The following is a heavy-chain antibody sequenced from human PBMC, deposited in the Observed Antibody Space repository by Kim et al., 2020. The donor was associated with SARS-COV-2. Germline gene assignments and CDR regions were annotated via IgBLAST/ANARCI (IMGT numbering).Heavy chain of an antibody. CDR3: ARSPISSLWYFDV. J-gene: IGHJ2*01. Sequence: AYSVWGRITIPIDNSKITLYLQMNSLRAEDTAVYFCARSPISSLWYFDVWGRGTLVTVSS. V-gene: IGHV3-53*01.